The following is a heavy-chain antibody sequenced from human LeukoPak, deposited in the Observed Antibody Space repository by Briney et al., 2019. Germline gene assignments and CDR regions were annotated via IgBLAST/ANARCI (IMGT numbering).Heavy chain of an antibody. V-gene: IGHV4-39*01. Sequence: SETLSLTCTVSGGSISNYYWSWIRQPPGKGLEWIGSISYSGSTYYNPSLQSRVTISVDTSKNQFSLKLSSVTAADTAVYYCARLPRWDIVVVPAAMVDYWGQGTLVTVSS. CDR1: GGSISNYY. J-gene: IGHJ4*02. CDR3: ARLPRWDIVVVPAAMVDY. D-gene: IGHD2-2*01. CDR2: ISYSGST.